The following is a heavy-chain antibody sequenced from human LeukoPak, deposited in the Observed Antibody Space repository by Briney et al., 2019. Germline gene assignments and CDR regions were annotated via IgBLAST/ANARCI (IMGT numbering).Heavy chain of an antibody. CDR1: GGTFSSYA. CDR2: IIPILGIA. CDR3: ARSSEYCSTTSCAPEFEF. J-gene: IGHJ4*02. Sequence: SVKVSCKASGGTFSSYAISWVRQAPGQGLEWMGRIIPILGIANYAQKFQGRVTITADKSTSTAYMELRSLRSDDTAVYYCARSSEYCSTTSCAPEFEFWGQGTLVTVSS. V-gene: IGHV1-69*04. D-gene: IGHD2-2*01.